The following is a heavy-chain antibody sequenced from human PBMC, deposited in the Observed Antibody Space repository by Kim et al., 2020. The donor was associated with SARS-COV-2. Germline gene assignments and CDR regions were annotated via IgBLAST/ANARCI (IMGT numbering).Heavy chain of an antibody. CDR3: ASSSEGYCSGGPCPAAMDV. J-gene: IGHJ6*02. D-gene: IGHD2-15*01. Sequence: GGSLRLSCAASGFTFSSHWMQWVRQAPGKGLVWVSRVNSDGSITSYADSLKGRFTISRDNAKNTLHLQMDSLRVEDTAVYYCASSSEGYCSGGPCPAAMDVWGQGTTVTVSS. CDR2: VNSDGSIT. V-gene: IGHV3-74*01. CDR1: GFTFSSHW.